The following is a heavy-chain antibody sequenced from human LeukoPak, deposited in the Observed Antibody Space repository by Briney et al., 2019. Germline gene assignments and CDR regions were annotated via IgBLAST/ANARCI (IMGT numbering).Heavy chain of an antibody. J-gene: IGHJ4*02. CDR2: IRYDGSNK. V-gene: IGHV3-30*02. CDR1: GLTFSNYG. CDR3: AKGDSSGWPHDY. Sequence: PGGSLRLSCAASGLTFSNYGMHWVRQAPGKGLEWVAFIRYDGSNKYYADSVKGRFTISRDNSKNTLYLQMNSLRAEDTAVYYCAKGDSSGWPHDYWGQGTLVTVSS. D-gene: IGHD6-19*01.